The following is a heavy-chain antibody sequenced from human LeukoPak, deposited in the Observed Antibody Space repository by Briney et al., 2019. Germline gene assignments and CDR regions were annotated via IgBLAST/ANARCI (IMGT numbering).Heavy chain of an antibody. D-gene: IGHD1-26*01. V-gene: IGHV1-2*02. Sequence: ASVKVSCKASGYTFTGYYMHWVRQAPGQGLEWMGWINPNSGGTNYAQKFQGRVTMTRDTSISTAYMELSSLRSDDTAVYYCARGSGSYRCDFDYWGQGTLVTVSS. J-gene: IGHJ4*02. CDR2: INPNSGGT. CDR1: GYTFTGYY. CDR3: ARGSGSYRCDFDY.